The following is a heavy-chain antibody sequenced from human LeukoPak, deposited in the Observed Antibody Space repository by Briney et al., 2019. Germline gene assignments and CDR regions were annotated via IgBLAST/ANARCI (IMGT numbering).Heavy chain of an antibody. Sequence: EASVKVSCKASGYTFTGYYMHWVRQAPGQGLEWMGWINPNSGGTNYAQKFQGRVTMTRDTSISTAYMELSRLRSDDTAVYYCARSGTVTRGLWSDPWGQGTLVNVSS. CDR1: GYTFTGYY. V-gene: IGHV1-2*02. J-gene: IGHJ5*02. D-gene: IGHD4-11*01. CDR2: INPNSGGT. CDR3: ARSGTVTRGLWSDP.